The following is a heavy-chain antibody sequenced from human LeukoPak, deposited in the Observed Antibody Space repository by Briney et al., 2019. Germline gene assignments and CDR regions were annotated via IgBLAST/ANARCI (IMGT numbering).Heavy chain of an antibody. V-gene: IGHV5-51*01. CDR2: IYPGDSDT. D-gene: IGHD6-13*01. CDR3: ARHGSSSWPVHY. J-gene: IGHJ4*02. Sequence: GESLKISCQGSGYRFAIYWIAWVRQMPGKGLEWMGMIYPGDSDTRYSPSFQGQVTISADKSISTAYLQWSSLKASDSAMYYCARHGSSSWPVHYWGQGTLVTVSS. CDR1: GYRFAIYW.